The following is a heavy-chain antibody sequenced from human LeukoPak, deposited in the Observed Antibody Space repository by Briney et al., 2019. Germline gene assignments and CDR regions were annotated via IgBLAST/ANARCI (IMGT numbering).Heavy chain of an antibody. D-gene: IGHD6-13*01. Sequence: SVKVSCKASGGTFSSYAISWVRQAPGQGLEWMGGIIPIFGTANYAQKFQGRVTITTDESTSTAYMELSSLRSEDTAVYYCARDDELAAAVQTPGFDAFDIWGQGTMVTVSS. CDR1: GGTFSSYA. J-gene: IGHJ3*02. V-gene: IGHV1-69*05. CDR2: IIPIFGTA. CDR3: ARDDELAAAVQTPGFDAFDI.